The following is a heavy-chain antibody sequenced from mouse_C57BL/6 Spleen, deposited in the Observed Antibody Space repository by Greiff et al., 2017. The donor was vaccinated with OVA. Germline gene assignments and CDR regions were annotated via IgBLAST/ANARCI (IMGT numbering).Heavy chain of an antibody. J-gene: IGHJ1*03. V-gene: IGHV1-55*01. CDR2: IYPGSGST. Sequence: QVQLQQSGAELVKPGASVKMSCKASGYTFTSYWITWVKQRPGQGLEWIGDIYPGSGSTNYNEKFKSKATLTVDTSSSTAYMQLSSLTSEDSAVYYCGREVASWGYCDVWGTGTTVTVSS. CDR1: GYTFTSYW. D-gene: IGHD1-1*02. CDR3: GREVASWGYCDV.